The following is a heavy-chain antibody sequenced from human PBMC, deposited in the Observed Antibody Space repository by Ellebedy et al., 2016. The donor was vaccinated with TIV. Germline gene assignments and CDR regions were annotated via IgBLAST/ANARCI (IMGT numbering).Heavy chain of an antibody. J-gene: IGHJ4*02. D-gene: IGHD5-18*01. CDR1: GFTFSNAW. CDR3: TTVYRYNYDSV. CDR2: IKSKTDGGAA. Sequence: GESLKISCAASGFTFSNAWMNWVRQAPGKGPEWVGRIKSKTDGGAADYAAPVKSRFTISRDDSKNTLYLQMNSLKTEDTAVYFCTTVYRYNYDSVWGQGTLVTVSS. V-gene: IGHV3-15*01.